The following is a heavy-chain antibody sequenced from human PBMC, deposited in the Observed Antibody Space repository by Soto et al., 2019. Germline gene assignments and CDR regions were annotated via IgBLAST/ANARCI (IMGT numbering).Heavy chain of an antibody. CDR3: ARDNNGRGSSWPFDY. CDR2: ISAYNGNT. CDR1: GYTFTSYG. D-gene: IGHD6-13*01. J-gene: IGHJ4*02. V-gene: IGHV1-18*04. Sequence: QVHLVQSGAEVKKPGASVKVSCKASGYTFTSYGISWVRQAPGQGLDWMGWISAYNGNTNYAQKLQGRVTMTKDTSTSTAYMERRSLRSDDTAVYYCARDNNGRGSSWPFDYWGQGTLVTVSS.